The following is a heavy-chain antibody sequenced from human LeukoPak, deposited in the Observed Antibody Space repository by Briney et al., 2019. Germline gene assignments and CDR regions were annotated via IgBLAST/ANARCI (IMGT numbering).Heavy chain of an antibody. D-gene: IGHD1-26*01. V-gene: IGHV3-30-3*01. J-gene: IGHJ4*02. CDR3: AREYYSGNYYVFDY. CDR2: ISYDGDHK. Sequence: PGGSLRLSCAASGFTFTDYAIHWVRQAPGKGLEWVAVISYDGDHKYYPDSVKGRFTISRDNSKNTVYLQMNSLRVDDTAVYFCAREYYSGNYYVFDYWGQGTLVTVSS. CDR1: GFTFTDYA.